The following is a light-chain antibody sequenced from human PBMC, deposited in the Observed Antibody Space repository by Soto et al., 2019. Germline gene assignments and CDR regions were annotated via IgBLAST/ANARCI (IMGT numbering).Light chain of an antibody. J-gene: IGLJ2*01. Sequence: QSALTQPRSVSGSPGQSVTISCTGTSSDVGAYNYVSWYQQHPGKAPKLIIYNVNKRPSGVPDRFSGSKSGNTASLTISGLQAEDEGDYYCCSYATSFTLVFGGGTKLTVL. CDR2: NVN. V-gene: IGLV2-11*01. CDR1: SSDVGAYNY. CDR3: CSYATSFTLV.